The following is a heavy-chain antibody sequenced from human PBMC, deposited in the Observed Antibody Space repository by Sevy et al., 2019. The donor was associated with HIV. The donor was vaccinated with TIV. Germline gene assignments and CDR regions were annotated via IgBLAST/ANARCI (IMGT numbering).Heavy chain of an antibody. V-gene: IGHV3-7*01. CDR2: IKQDGSEK. J-gene: IGHJ6*02. CDR3: ARESRRGYGSSSHRSSYYYYGMDV. Sequence: GGSLRLSCAASGFTFSSYWMSWVRQAPGKGLEWVANIKQDGSEKYYVDSVKGRFTISRDNAKNSLYLQMNSLRAEDTAVYYCARESRRGYGSSSHRSSYYYYGMDVWGQGTTVTVSS. D-gene: IGHD6-6*01. CDR1: GFTFSSYW.